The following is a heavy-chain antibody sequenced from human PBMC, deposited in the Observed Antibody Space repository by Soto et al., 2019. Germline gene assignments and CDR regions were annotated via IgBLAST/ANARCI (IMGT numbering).Heavy chain of an antibody. Sequence: QVQLVQSGAEVKKPGSSVKVSCKASGGTFSSYTISWVRQAPGQGLEWMGRIIPILGIANYAQKFQGRVTITADKSTSTAYMELSSLRSEDTAVYYRARDGAVAGLPDYWGQGTLVTVSS. V-gene: IGHV1-69*08. J-gene: IGHJ4*02. CDR1: GGTFSSYT. D-gene: IGHD6-19*01. CDR3: ARDGAVAGLPDY. CDR2: IIPILGIA.